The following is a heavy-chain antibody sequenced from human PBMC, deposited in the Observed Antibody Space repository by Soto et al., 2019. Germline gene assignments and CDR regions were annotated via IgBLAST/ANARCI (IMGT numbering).Heavy chain of an antibody. Sequence: QVQLVESGGGVVQPGRSLRLSCAASGFTFSSYAMHWVRQAPGKGLEWVAVISYDGSNKYYADSVKGRFTISRDNSKNTLYLQMNSLRAEDTAVYYCGRDGLEGCSGGSCYDGGHFDYWGQGTLVTVSS. CDR1: GFTFSSYA. J-gene: IGHJ4*02. V-gene: IGHV3-30-3*01. CDR2: ISYDGSNK. D-gene: IGHD2-15*01. CDR3: GRDGLEGCSGGSCYDGGHFDY.